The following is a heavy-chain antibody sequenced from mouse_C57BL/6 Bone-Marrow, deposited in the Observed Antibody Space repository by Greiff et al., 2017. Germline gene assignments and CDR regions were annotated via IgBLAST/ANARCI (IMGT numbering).Heavy chain of an antibody. J-gene: IGHJ2*01. CDR2: ISDGGSYT. CDR3: ARDQELRGDY. CDR1: GFTFSSYA. D-gene: IGHD1-1*01. Sequence: EVKLVESGGGLVKPGGSLKLSCAASGFTFSSYAMSWVRQTPEKRLEWVATISDGGSYTYYPDNVKGRFTISRDNAKNNLYLQMSHLKSEDTAMYYCARDQELRGDYGGQGTTLTVSS. V-gene: IGHV5-4*01.